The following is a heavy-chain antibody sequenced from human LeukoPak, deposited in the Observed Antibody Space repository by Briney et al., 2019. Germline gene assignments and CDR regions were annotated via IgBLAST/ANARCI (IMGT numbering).Heavy chain of an antibody. Sequence: GGSLRLSCAASGFTFSSYAMSWVRQAPGKGLEWVSAISGSGGSTYYADSVKGRFTISRDNSKNTLYLQMNSLRAEDTAVYYCAKSIRYFDWLFNGGNAFDIWGQGTMVTVSS. CDR2: ISGSGGST. CDR1: GFTFSSYA. V-gene: IGHV3-23*01. CDR3: AKSIRYFDWLFNGGNAFDI. D-gene: IGHD3-9*01. J-gene: IGHJ3*02.